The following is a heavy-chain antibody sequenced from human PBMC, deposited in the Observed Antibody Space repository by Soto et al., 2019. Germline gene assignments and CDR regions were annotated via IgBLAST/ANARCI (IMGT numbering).Heavy chain of an antibody. CDR3: ATGPRHRYGRSGFDY. V-gene: IGHV4-34*01. Sequence: SETLSLTCAVYGGSFSGYYWSWIRQPPGKGLEWIGEINHSGSTNYNPSLKSRVTISVDTSKNQFSLKLSSVTAADTAVYYCATGPRHRYGRSGFDYWGQGTLVTVSS. D-gene: IGHD1-1*01. J-gene: IGHJ4*02. CDR2: INHSGST. CDR1: GGSFSGYY.